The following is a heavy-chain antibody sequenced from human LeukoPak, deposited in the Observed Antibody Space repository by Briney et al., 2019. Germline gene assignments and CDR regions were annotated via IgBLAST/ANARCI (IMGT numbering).Heavy chain of an antibody. CDR3: VRDARYCPDV. D-gene: IGHD2-8*02. CDR1: GFSFSGHW. Sequence: GSLRLSYIASGFSFSGHWMHRARQLPGKGLVWVSRLISDGSSASYADSVKGRFTISRDNTKNILYLQMNSLRVEDTAVYYCVRDARYCPDVWGQGTAVTVSS. CDR2: LISDGSSA. V-gene: IGHV3-74*01. J-gene: IGHJ6*02.